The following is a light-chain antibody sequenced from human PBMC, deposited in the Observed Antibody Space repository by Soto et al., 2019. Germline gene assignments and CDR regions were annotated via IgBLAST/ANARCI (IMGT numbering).Light chain of an antibody. CDR1: QSISSW. CDR3: QQYENYWT. CDR2: DAS. J-gene: IGKJ1*01. V-gene: IGKV1-5*01. Sequence: DIQMTQSPSTLSATAGDRVTITCRASQSISSWLAWYQHKPGKAPKLLIYDASNLDRGVPSRFSGSGSGTEFSLTISNLQPDDCATYYCQQYENYWTFGQGTRVEIK.